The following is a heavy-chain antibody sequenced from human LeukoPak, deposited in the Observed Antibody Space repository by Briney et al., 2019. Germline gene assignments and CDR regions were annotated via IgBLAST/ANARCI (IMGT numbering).Heavy chain of an antibody. CDR1: GYTFTSYG. Sequence: GASVKVSCKASGYTFTSYGISWVRQAPGQGLEWMGWISAYNGNINYAQKLQGRVTMTTDTSTSTAYMELRSLRSDDTAVYYCARGPYCSGGSCYSVDYWGQGTLVTVSS. V-gene: IGHV1-18*01. D-gene: IGHD2-15*01. CDR3: ARGPYCSGGSCYSVDY. J-gene: IGHJ4*02. CDR2: ISAYNGNI.